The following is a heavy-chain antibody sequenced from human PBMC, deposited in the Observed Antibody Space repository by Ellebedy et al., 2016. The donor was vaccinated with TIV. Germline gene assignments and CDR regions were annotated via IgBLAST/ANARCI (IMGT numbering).Heavy chain of an antibody. J-gene: IGHJ6*02. CDR3: ARSDYGGTTWGLYYYYGMDV. Sequence: ESLKISCAVYGGSFSNYYWSWIRQPPGKGLEWIGEFNLGGTTNYNPSLKSRVTISVDTSKNQFSLKLSSVTAADTAVYYCARSDYGGTTWGLYYYYGMDVWGQGTTVTVSS. CDR2: FNLGGTT. CDR1: GGSFSNYY. V-gene: IGHV4-34*01. D-gene: IGHD4-23*01.